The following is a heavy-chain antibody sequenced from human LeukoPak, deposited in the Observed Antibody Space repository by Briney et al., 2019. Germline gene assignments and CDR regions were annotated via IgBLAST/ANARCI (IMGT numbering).Heavy chain of an antibody. D-gene: IGHD5-12*01. CDR1: GFTFSSYS. J-gene: IGHJ4*02. CDR2: ISSSSSYI. Sequence: GGSLRLSCAASGFTFSSYSMNWVRQAPGKGLEWVSSISSSSSYIYYADSVKGRFTISRDNAKNSLYLQMNSLRAEDTPVYYCASGYDSYYFDTRGQRTLVTVSS. CDR3: ASGYDSYYFDT. V-gene: IGHV3-21*01.